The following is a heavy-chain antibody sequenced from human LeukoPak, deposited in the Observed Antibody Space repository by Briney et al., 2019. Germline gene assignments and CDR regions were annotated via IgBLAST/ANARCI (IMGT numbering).Heavy chain of an antibody. CDR2: IKSKTDGGTT. CDR3: TTDLLNDSSGYYYVDY. Sequence: GGSLRLSCAASGFTFSNAWMSWVRQAQGKGLEWVGRIKSKTDGGTTDYAAPVKGRFTISRDDSKNTLYLQMNSLKTEDTAVYYCTTDLLNDSSGYYYVDYWGQGTLVTVSS. J-gene: IGHJ4*02. CDR1: GFTFSNAW. D-gene: IGHD3-22*01. V-gene: IGHV3-15*01.